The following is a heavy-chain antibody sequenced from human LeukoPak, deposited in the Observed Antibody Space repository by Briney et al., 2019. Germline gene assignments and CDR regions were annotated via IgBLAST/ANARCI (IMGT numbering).Heavy chain of an antibody. D-gene: IGHD4/OR15-4a*01. Sequence: GGSLRLSCAASGFSLSNYWMHWVRQVPGEGLVWVSRINPDGTTTNYADSVKGRFTISRDNAKNTLYLQMSSLRVEDTAVYSCARANNFDYWGQGTLVTVSS. J-gene: IGHJ4*02. CDR2: INPDGTTT. V-gene: IGHV3-74*01. CDR3: ARANNFDY. CDR1: GFSLSNYW.